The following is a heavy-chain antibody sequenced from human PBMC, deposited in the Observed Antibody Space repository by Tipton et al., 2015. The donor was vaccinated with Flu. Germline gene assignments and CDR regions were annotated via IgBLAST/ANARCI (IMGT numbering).Heavy chain of an antibody. CDR2: IRGSAGRGAGT. D-gene: IGHD6-19*01. J-gene: IGHJ4*02. CDR3: AKVIPEIVAGLDY. CDR1: GIKFSTYG. V-gene: IGHV3-23*01. Sequence: SLRLSCAASGIKFSTYGMSWVRQAPGKGLEWVSNIRGSAGRGAGTYYADSVKGRFSISRDNSKNTLYLQMNSLRAEDTAIYYCAKVIPEIVAGLDYWGQGTLVTVSS.